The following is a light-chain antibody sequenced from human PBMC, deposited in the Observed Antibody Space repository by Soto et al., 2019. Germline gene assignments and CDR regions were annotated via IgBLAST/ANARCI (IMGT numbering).Light chain of an antibody. CDR3: FSVTSTNTHV. CDR1: SSDFGSYKF. Sequence: LTQPASVSGSPGQSVTISCTGTSSDFGSYKFVSWYQHHPGKVPKVIIYETSKRPSGVSDRFSGSKSGNTASLTISGLQAEDEADYYCFSVTSTNTHVFGSGTKVTVL. CDR2: ETS. J-gene: IGLJ1*01. V-gene: IGLV2-23*01.